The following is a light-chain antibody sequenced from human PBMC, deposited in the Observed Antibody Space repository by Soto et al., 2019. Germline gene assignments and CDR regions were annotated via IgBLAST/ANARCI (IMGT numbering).Light chain of an antibody. V-gene: IGKV3-20*01. CDR1: QSIRSER. CDR2: DAS. Sequence: EIVLTRSPDTLSLSPGERATLSCRASQSIRSERLAWYQQKPGQAPRLVIFDASNRASGMPERFSGSGSGTYFTLTITRLEPEDFAVYYCQEYDGSPITFGPGTLLEIK. CDR3: QEYDGSPIT. J-gene: IGKJ5*01.